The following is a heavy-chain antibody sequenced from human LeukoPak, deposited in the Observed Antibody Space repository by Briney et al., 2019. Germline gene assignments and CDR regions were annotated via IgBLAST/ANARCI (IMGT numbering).Heavy chain of an antibody. V-gene: IGHV4-59*01. J-gene: IGHJ3*02. CDR2: IYYSGST. CDR1: GGSISSYY. CDR3: ASCWNYDDAFDI. Sequence: PSETLSLTCTVSGGSISSYYWSWIRQPPGKGLEWIGYIYYSGSTNYNPSLKSRVTISVDTSKNQFSLKLSSVTAADTAVYYCASCWNYDDAFDIWGQGTMVTVSS. D-gene: IGHD1-7*01.